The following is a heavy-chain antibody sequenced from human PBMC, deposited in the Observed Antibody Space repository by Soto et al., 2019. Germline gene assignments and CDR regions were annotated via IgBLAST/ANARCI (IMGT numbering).Heavy chain of an antibody. J-gene: IGHJ4*02. CDR3: ARLHTRGGTIDY. CDR1: GYSFTSYW. CDR2: INPGDSQT. Sequence: ESLKISCKGSGYSFTSYWIGWVRQMSGKGLEWMGIINPGDSQTRYSPSFQGQVTISADKSISTAYLQWSSLRASDSAMYYCARLHTRGGTIDYWGQGTQVTVSS. D-gene: IGHD2-2*01. V-gene: IGHV5-51*01.